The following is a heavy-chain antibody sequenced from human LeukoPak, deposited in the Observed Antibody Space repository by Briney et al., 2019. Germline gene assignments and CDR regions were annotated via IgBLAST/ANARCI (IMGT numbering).Heavy chain of an antibody. Sequence: GGFLRLSCAASGFTFSSYAMHWVRQAPGKGLEWVAVISYDGSNKYYADSVKGRFTISRDNSKNTLYLQMNSLRAEDTAVYYCARSGNPSYYFDYWGQGTLVTVSS. CDR3: ARSGNPSYYFDY. CDR1: GFTFSSYA. J-gene: IGHJ4*02. V-gene: IGHV3-30-3*01. D-gene: IGHD4-23*01. CDR2: ISYDGSNK.